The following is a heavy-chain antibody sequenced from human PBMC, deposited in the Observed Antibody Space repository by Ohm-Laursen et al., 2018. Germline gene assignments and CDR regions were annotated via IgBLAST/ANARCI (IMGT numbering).Heavy chain of an antibody. D-gene: IGHD1-7*01. CDR1: GCTFTGYY. V-gene: IGHV1-2*02. CDR2: INPNSGGT. CDR3: ARFGRNSRTWNYAFDI. J-gene: IGHJ3*02. Sequence: GSSVKVSCKASGCTFTGYYMHWVRQAPGQGLEWMGWINPNSGGTNYAQKFQGRVTMTRDTSISTAYMELSRLRSDDTAVYYCARFGRNSRTWNYAFDIWGQGTMVTVSS.